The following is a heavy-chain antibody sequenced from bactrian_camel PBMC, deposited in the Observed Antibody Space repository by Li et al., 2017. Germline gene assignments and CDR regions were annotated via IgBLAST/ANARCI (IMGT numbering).Heavy chain of an antibody. CDR2: MYSGESST. CDR1: GYAYSDGYC. J-gene: IGHJ6*01. V-gene: IGHV3S1*01. Sequence: HVQLVESGGGSVQTGGSLRLSCVVSGYAYSDGYCLGWFRQAPGKEREGVAQMYSGESSTYYADSVKGRFTISHDDAKRTLYLQMNSLKPEDTAMYYCAAFYDWAHYDCCSTSWFPVYDSAWGQGTQVTVS. D-gene: IGHD4*01. CDR3: AAFYDWAHYDCCSTSWFPVYDSA.